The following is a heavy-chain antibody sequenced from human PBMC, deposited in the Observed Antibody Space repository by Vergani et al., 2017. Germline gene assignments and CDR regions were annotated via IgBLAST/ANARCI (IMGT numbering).Heavy chain of an antibody. CDR3: SSGDYVILSGYRY. D-gene: IGHD3-9*01. J-gene: IGHJ4*02. Sequence: QVQLVHSGAEVKKPGSSVKVSCKASGGTFNNCDISWVRQAPGAGLEWMGRIIPIPGIANSAQKFKGRVTMTRETSTITDYMQLSSLRSEDTAIYYCSSGDYVILSGYRYLGQGTLVTVSA. V-gene: IGHV1-69*04. CDR1: GGTFNNCD. CDR2: IIPIPGIA.